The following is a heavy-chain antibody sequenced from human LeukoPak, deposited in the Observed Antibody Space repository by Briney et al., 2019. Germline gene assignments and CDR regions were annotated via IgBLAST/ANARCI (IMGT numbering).Heavy chain of an antibody. J-gene: IGHJ4*02. D-gene: IGHD6-19*01. CDR1: GFTFSSYW. Sequence: PGGSLRLSCAASGFTFSSYWMSWVRQAPGKGLEWVANIKRDGSEKYYVDSVKGRFTISRDNAKNSLYLQMNSLRAEDTAVYYCARERDGSSGYSDYWGQGTLVTVSS. V-gene: IGHV3-7*01. CDR2: IKRDGSEK. CDR3: ARERDGSSGYSDY.